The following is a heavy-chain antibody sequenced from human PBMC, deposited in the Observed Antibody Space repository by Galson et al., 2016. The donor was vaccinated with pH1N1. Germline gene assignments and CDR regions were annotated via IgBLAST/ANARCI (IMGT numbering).Heavy chain of an antibody. V-gene: IGHV3-74*01. Sequence: SLRLSCAASGFTFSKHWMHWVRQVPGKGLVWVSHINSDGSTTNYAGSVKGRFTISRDNAKNTLSLQMNSLRAEDTAIYYCARDSSLWSAEWELFDYWGQGTLVTVSS. CDR1: GFTFSKHW. CDR3: ARDSSLWSAEWELFDY. D-gene: IGHD1-26*01. J-gene: IGHJ4*02. CDR2: INSDGSTT.